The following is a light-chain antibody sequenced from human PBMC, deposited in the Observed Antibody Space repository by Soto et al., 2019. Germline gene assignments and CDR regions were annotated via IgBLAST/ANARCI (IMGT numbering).Light chain of an antibody. Sequence: EIVLTQSPGTLSLSPGERATLSCRASQSVSSYLAWYQQKPGQAPRLLIYDASNRATGIPPRFSGSGSGTDFTLTISSLEPEDFAVYYCQQRSNSFGGGTKVDIK. CDR1: QSVSSY. CDR2: DAS. J-gene: IGKJ4*01. CDR3: QQRSNS. V-gene: IGKV3-11*01.